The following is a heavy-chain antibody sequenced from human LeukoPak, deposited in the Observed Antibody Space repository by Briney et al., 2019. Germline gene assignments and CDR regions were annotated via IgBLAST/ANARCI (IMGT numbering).Heavy chain of an antibody. CDR3: VRSYYDTLTYFYGMDV. V-gene: IGHV3-48*04. D-gene: IGHD3-9*01. J-gene: IGHJ6*02. CDR1: GFTFSTYS. Sequence: GGSLRLSCAASGFTFSTYSMNWVRQAPGKGLECVSYISSSGSTIYYADSVKGRFTISMGNAKNSLYLQMNSLRVEDTAVYFCVRSYYDTLTYFYGMDVWGQGTTVTVSS. CDR2: ISSSGSTI.